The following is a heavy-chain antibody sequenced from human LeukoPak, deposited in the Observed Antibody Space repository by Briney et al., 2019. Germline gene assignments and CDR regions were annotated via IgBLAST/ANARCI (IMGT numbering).Heavy chain of an antibody. Sequence: PGGSLRLSCAASGFTFSSYAMSWVRQAPGKGLEWVSAISVSGGSTYYADSVKGRFTISRDNSKNTLYLQMNSLRAEDTAVYYCARGADYYDNRGYSPTGLWGQGTLVTVSS. CDR2: ISVSGGST. J-gene: IGHJ4*02. V-gene: IGHV3-23*01. D-gene: IGHD3-22*01. CDR1: GFTFSSYA. CDR3: ARGADYYDNRGYSPTGL.